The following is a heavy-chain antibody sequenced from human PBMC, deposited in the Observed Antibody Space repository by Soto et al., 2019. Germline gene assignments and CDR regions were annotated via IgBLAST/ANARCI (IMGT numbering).Heavy chain of an antibody. CDR3: ARLGYCSSTSCHGGMDV. J-gene: IGHJ6*02. D-gene: IGHD2-2*01. CDR2: IDPSDSYT. Sequence: GESLKISCNGSGYSFTSYWISWVRQMPGKGLEWMGRIDPSDSYTNYSPSFQGHVTISADKSISTAYLQWSSLKASDTAMYYCARLGYCSSTSCHGGMDVWGQGTTVTVSS. V-gene: IGHV5-10-1*01. CDR1: GYSFTSYW.